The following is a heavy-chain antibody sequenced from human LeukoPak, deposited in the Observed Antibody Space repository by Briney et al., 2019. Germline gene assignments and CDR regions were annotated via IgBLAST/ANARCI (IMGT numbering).Heavy chain of an antibody. J-gene: IGHJ4*02. CDR2: IIPIFGTA. Sequence: ASVKVSCKASGGTFSTYAISWVRQAPGQGLEWMGGIIPIFGTANYAQKFQGRVTITADESTSTAYMELSSLRPEDTAVYYCARAAYSSSYAAGYWGQGTLVTVSS. D-gene: IGHD6-6*01. CDR1: GGTFSTYA. CDR3: ARAAYSSSYAAGY. V-gene: IGHV1-69*13.